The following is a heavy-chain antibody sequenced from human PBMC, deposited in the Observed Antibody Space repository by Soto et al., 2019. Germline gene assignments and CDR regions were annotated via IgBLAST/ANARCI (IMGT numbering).Heavy chain of an antibody. Sequence: QVQLQESGPGLVKPSETLSLTCTVSGGSISSYYWSWIRQPPGKGLEWIGYIYYSGSTNYNPSLKRRVTISVDTSKNQFSLKLSSVTAADTAVYYCAADSPAFDIWGQGTMVTVSS. D-gene: IGHD3-3*01. V-gene: IGHV4-59*08. CDR1: GGSISSYY. CDR2: IYYSGST. CDR3: AADSPAFDI. J-gene: IGHJ3*02.